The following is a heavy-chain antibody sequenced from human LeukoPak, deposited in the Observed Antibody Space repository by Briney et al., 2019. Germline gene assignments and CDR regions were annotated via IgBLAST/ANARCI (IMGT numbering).Heavy chain of an antibody. D-gene: IGHD3-10*01. J-gene: IGHJ5*02. V-gene: IGHV3-66*01. CDR3: ARDPTRYYYGSGSQFA. Sequence: GGSLRLSCAASGFTVSSNYMSWVRQAPGKGLEWVSVIYSGGSTYYADSVKGRFTISRDNSKNTLYLQMNSLRAEDTAVYYCARDPTRYYYGSGSQFAWGQGTLVTVPS. CDR1: GFTVSSNY. CDR2: IYSGGST.